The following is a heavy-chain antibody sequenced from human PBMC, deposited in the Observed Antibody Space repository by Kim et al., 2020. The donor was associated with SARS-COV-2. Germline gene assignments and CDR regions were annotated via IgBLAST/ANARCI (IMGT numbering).Heavy chain of an antibody. V-gene: IGHV3-43*01. Sequence: SVKGRFTISRDNSKNSLYLQMNSLRTEDTALYYCAKDEYCSSTSCSSFDYWGQGTLVTVSS. D-gene: IGHD2-2*01. J-gene: IGHJ4*02. CDR3: AKDEYCSSTSCSSFDY.